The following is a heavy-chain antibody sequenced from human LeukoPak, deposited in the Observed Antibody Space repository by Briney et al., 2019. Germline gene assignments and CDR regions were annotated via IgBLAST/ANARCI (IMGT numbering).Heavy chain of an antibody. D-gene: IGHD3-22*01. Sequence: PSETLSLNCTVSGGSISSYYWGWIRQPPGKGLEWIGSIYYSGSTYYNPSLKSRVTISVDTSKNQFSLKLSSVTAADTAVYYCARFREVVVITGDAFDIWGQGTMVTVSS. J-gene: IGHJ3*02. CDR2: IYYSGST. CDR3: ARFREVVVITGDAFDI. V-gene: IGHV4-39*01. CDR1: GGSISSYY.